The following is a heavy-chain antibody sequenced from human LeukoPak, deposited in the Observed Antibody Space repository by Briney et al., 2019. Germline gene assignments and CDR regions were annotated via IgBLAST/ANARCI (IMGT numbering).Heavy chain of an antibody. D-gene: IGHD3-16*02. V-gene: IGHV3-66*01. CDR3: AFGRYPFDY. CDR2: IHSGGTI. CDR1: GFTLSDYY. J-gene: IGHJ4*02. Sequence: GSLRLSCAASGFTLSDYYMSWVRQAPGKGLEWVSLIHSGGTIYYTDSVKGRFTISRDNSKNTLYLQMNSLTIEDTAVYYCAFGRYPFDYWGQGTLVTVSS.